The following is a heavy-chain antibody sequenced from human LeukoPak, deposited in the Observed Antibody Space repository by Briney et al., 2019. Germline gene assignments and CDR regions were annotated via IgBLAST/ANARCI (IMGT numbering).Heavy chain of an antibody. J-gene: IGHJ3*01. CDR1: GFTFSDYY. Sequence: GGALRLSCASSGFTFSDYYMTWSRQAPGKGLEWLSYISSTTGRIIYYADSGKGGFTISRDNTKNSLFLQMVSLRVEDTPVYYCARYYSDAFDVWGQGTVVTVSS. D-gene: IGHD3-10*01. V-gene: IGHV3-11*04. CDR3: ARYYSDAFDV. CDR2: ISSTTGRII.